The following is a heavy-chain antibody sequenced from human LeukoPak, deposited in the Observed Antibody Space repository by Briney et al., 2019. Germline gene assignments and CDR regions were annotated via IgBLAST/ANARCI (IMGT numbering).Heavy chain of an antibody. CDR1: GFTFSDYY. CDR2: ISSSGSTI. V-gene: IGHV3-11*01. Sequence: GGSLRLSCAASGFTFSDYYMSWIRQAPGKGLEWVSYISSSGSTIYYADSVKGRFTISRDNAKNSLYLQMNSLRAEDTAVYYCARDLYYDSSGYYLGPRGQGTLVTVSS. D-gene: IGHD3-22*01. J-gene: IGHJ5*02. CDR3: ARDLYYDSSGYYLGP.